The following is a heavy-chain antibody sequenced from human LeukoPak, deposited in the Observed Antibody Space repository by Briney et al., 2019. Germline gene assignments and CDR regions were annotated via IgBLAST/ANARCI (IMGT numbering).Heavy chain of an antibody. D-gene: IGHD3-22*01. CDR3: AKGSDYDVSSYYDY. CDR2: INQDGSEK. CDR1: GFTFSSYW. V-gene: IGHV3-7*01. J-gene: IGHJ4*02. Sequence: GGSLRLSCAASGFTFSSYWMSWVRQAPGKGLEWVANINQDGSEKYYVDSVKGRFTISRDNANNSLYLQMNTLRAEDTAVYYCAKGSDYDVSSYYDYWGQGILVSVAS.